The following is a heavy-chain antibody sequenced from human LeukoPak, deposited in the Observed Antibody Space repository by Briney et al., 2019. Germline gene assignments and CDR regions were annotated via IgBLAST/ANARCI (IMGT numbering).Heavy chain of an antibody. Sequence: GGSLRLSCAVSGFTFSSAAMTWVRQAPGKGLEWVSLISPTGGNTFYADSVKGRFTISKDNSKNTLYLEMNSLRAEDTTVYFCAKDIPCTYWGQGALVTVSS. CDR2: ISPTGGNT. CDR1: GFTFSSAA. D-gene: IGHD2-8*01. V-gene: IGHV3-23*01. J-gene: IGHJ4*02. CDR3: AKDIPCTY.